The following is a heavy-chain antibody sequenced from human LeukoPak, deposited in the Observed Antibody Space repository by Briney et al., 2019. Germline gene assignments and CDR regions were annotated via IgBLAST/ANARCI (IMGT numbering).Heavy chain of an antibody. Sequence: PGGSLRLSCATSGFTFSSYGMHWVRQAPGKGLEWVSFIRYDGSSKYYADSVKGRFTISRDNSKNTLYLQMNSLRAEDTAVYYCAKDSAFYYIDVWGKGTTVIISS. J-gene: IGHJ6*03. V-gene: IGHV3-30*02. CDR1: GFTFSSYG. D-gene: IGHD3-10*01. CDR3: AKDSAFYYIDV. CDR2: IRYDGSSK.